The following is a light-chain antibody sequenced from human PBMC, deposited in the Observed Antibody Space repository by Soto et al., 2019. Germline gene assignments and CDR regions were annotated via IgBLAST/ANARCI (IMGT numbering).Light chain of an antibody. V-gene: IGLV2-11*01. CDR2: DVS. CDR1: SSDVGGYNY. Sequence: QSVLTQPPSVSGSPGQSVTISCTGTSSDVGGYNYVSWYQQLPGKAPKLMIYDVSKRPSGVPDRFSGSNSGNTASLTISGLQAEDEADYYCCSYAGTTHVFGTGTEVTVL. J-gene: IGLJ1*01. CDR3: CSYAGTTHV.